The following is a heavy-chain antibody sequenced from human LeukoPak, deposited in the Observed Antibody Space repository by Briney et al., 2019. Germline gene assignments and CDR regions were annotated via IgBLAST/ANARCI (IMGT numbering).Heavy chain of an antibody. CDR3: ARVESGAGKNWFDP. CDR1: GYTFTSYD. D-gene: IGHD3-10*01. J-gene: IGHJ5*02. CDR2: MNPNSGNT. Sequence: ASVKVSCKASGYTFTSYDTNWVRQATGQGLEWMGWMNPNSGNTGYAQKFQGRVTMTRNTSISTAYMELSSLRSEDTAEYYCARVESGAGKNWFDPWGQGTLVTVSS. V-gene: IGHV1-8*01.